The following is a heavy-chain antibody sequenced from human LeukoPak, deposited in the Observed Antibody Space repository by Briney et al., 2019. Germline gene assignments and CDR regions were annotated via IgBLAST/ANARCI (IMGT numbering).Heavy chain of an antibody. CDR3: AREPWQQSSGWYPGVFDY. CDR1: GYTFSGYY. CDR2: INANSGET. D-gene: IGHD6-19*01. Sequence: ASVKVSCKTSGYTFSGYYLNWVRQAPGQGLEWMGWINANSGETNYAQKFQGRVTITRDTSASTAYMELSSLRSEDMAVYYCAREPWQQSSGWYPGVFDYWGQGTLVTVSS. J-gene: IGHJ4*02. V-gene: IGHV1-2*02.